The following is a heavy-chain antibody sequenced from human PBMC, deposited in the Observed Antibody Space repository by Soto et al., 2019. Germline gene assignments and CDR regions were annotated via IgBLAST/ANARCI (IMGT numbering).Heavy chain of an antibody. V-gene: IGHV5-10-1*01. CDR1: GYSFTSYW. CDR3: ATTRRPSWSSYGYYYYGMDV. Sequence: PGESLKISCKGSGYSFTSYWISWVRQMPGKGLEWMGRIDPSDSYTNYSPSFQGHVTISADKSISTAYLQWSSLKASDTAMYYCATTRRPSWSSYGYYYYGMDVWGQGTTVTVSS. CDR2: IDPSDSYT. D-gene: IGHD5-18*01. J-gene: IGHJ6*02.